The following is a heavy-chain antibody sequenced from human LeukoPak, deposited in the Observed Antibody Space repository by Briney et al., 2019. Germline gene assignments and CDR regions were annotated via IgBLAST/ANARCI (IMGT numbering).Heavy chain of an antibody. Sequence: PGGSLRLSCAASGFTFSSYWKLWVRQAPGKGLVWVSRIHSEGRSTTYADSVKGRFTISRDNAKNTLYLQMSSLRAEDTAVYYRAREQVLGATETFDLWGQGTLVTVSS. D-gene: IGHD1-26*01. V-gene: IGHV3-74*01. CDR2: IHSEGRST. J-gene: IGHJ4*02. CDR1: GFTFSSYW. CDR3: AREQVLGATETFDL.